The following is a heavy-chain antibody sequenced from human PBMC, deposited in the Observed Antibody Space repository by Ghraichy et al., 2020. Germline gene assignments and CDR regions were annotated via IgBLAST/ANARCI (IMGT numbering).Heavy chain of an antibody. V-gene: IGHV4-59*01. D-gene: IGHD1-1*01. J-gene: IGHJ4*02. Sequence: SETLSLTCTVSGGSISSYYWSWIRQPPGKGLEWIGYIYYSGSTNYNPSLKSRVTISVDTSKNQFSLKLSCVTAADTAVYYCARVGGLERRVSPFDYWGQGTLVTVSS. CDR1: GGSISSYY. CDR3: ARVGGLERRVSPFDY. CDR2: IYYSGST.